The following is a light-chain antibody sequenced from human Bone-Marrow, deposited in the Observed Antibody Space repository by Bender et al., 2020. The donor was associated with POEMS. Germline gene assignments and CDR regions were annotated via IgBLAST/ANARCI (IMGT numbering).Light chain of an antibody. CDR2: EVS. CDR1: GSDIGSYDL. V-gene: IGLV2-23*02. Sequence: QSALTQPPSASGSLGQSITISCTGTGSDIGSYDLVSWYQQHPGKAPKLVIFEVSKRPSGIHNRFSGSKSGNAGSLTISGLQAEGEADYYCCSYATTSPYVFGTGTRVAVL. CDR3: CSYATTSPYV. J-gene: IGLJ1*01.